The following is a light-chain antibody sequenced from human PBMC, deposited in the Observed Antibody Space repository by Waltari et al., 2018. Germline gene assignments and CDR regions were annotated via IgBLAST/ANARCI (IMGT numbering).Light chain of an antibody. Sequence: DIVMTPSPLSLPVTPGEPASMSCRSNQSLLHSNVFNYLDGYLHKQGQSTQLLIYLGSNRASVVPDRFSGSGSCTEFTLKISRVEAEDVGVYYCMQARQPPTFGGWTKVEIK. V-gene: IGKV2-28*01. CDR3: MQARQPPT. J-gene: IGKJ4*01. CDR2: LGS. CDR1: QSLLHSNVFNY.